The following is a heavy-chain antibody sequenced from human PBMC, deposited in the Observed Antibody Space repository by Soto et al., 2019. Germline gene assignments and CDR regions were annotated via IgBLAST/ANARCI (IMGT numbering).Heavy chain of an antibody. J-gene: IGHJ6*03. D-gene: IGHD4-17*01. CDR2: MSGSGGDT. CDR3: ARGRLRRSYYYMDA. V-gene: IGHV3-23*01. Sequence: GGSLRLSCAASGFTFSSHAMSWVRQAPGEGLEWVSSMSGSGGDTYYAESVKGRFTISRDNSKTTLYLQMNSLRAEDTAVYYCARGRLRRSYYYMDAWGKGTTVTVSS. CDR1: GFTFSSHA.